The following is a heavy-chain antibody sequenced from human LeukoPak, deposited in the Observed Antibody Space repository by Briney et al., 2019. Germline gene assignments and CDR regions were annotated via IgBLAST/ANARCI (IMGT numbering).Heavy chain of an antibody. J-gene: IGHJ4*02. CDR3: ARGHSYYDNSGYSGIDY. D-gene: IGHD3-22*01. V-gene: IGHV4-59*01. CDR2: IYYSGTT. CDR1: GGSISRSH. Sequence: SETLSLTCTVSGGSISRSHWNWIRQPPGKGLEWIGYIYYSGTTNYNPSLKSRVTISVDTSKNQFSLKLSSVTAAVTAVYYCARGHSYYDNSGYSGIDYWGQGTLITVSS.